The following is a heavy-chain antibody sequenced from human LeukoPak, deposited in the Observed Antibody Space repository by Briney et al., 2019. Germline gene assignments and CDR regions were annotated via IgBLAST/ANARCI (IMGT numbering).Heavy chain of an antibody. CDR2: IWYDGSNE. Sequence: GGSLRLSCAASGFTFSSYGMHWVRQAPGKGLEWVALIWYDGSNEYYADSVKGRFTTSRDNSKNALYLQMNSLRAEDTAVYYCAREGDFDWLFHDWGEGTLVTVSS. J-gene: IGHJ4*02. V-gene: IGHV3-33*01. CDR3: AREGDFDWLFHD. D-gene: IGHD3-9*01. CDR1: GFTFSSYG.